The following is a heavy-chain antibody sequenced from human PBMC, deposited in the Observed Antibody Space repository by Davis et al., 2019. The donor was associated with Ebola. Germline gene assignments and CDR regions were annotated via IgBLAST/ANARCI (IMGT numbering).Heavy chain of an antibody. J-gene: IGHJ6*02. Sequence: AASVKVSCKASGYTFINYDFNWVRQAPGQGLEWMGWISVYNGNTKYAQMFQGRVTMTTDTSTTTAYMELRSLRSDDTAVYYCARDFARARDYFYNGMDVWGQGTTVTV. CDR1: GYTFINYD. V-gene: IGHV1-18*01. CDR2: ISVYNGNT. CDR3: ARDFARARDYFYNGMDV.